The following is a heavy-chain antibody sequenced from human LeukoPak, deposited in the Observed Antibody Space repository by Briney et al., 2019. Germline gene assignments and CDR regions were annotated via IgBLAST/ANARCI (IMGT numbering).Heavy chain of an antibody. J-gene: IGHJ6*02. CDR3: AKAEFSAHLHYYGMDV. CDR2: ISYDGSNK. V-gene: IGHV3-30*18. CDR1: GFTFSSYG. D-gene: IGHD3-16*02. Sequence: RGSLRLSCAASGFTFSSYGMHWVRQAPGKGLEWVAVISYDGSNKYYADSVKGRFTISRDNSKNTLYLQMNSLRAEDTAVYYCAKAEFSAHLHYYGMDVWGQGTTVTVSS.